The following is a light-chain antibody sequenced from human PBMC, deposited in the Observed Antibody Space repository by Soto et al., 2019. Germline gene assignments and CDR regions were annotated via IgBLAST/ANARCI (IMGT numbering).Light chain of an antibody. J-gene: IGLJ1*01. CDR3: SSYAGSNSLV. V-gene: IGLV2-8*01. Sequence: QSALTQPPSASGSPGQSVTISCTGTSSDIGAYNFVSWYQQHPGKAPKLMIYEVSKRPSGVPDRFSGSKSGDTASLTVSGLQAEDEADYLCSSYAGSNSLVFGSGTKVTVL. CDR2: EVS. CDR1: SSDIGAYNF.